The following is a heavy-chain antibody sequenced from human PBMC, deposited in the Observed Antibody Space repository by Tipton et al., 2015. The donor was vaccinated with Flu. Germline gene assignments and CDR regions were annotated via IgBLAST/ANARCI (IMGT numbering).Heavy chain of an antibody. CDR2: IHYSGST. CDR1: GGSVISGNYY. J-gene: IGHJ4*02. V-gene: IGHV4-61*01. Sequence: TLSLTCTVSGGSVISGNYYWSWIRQPPGKGLEWIGYIHYSGSTNYNPSLESRVTISLDTSKNQVSLKLTSVTAADTAVYYCARTGYSGGYWGQGTLVTVSS. CDR3: ARTGYSGGY. D-gene: IGHD2-15*01.